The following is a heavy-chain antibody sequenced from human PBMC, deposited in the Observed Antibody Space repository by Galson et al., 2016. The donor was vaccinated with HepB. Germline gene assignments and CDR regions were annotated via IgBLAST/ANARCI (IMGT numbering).Heavy chain of an antibody. J-gene: IGHJ4*02. Sequence: SLRLSCATSGFTFADFAMSWVRQAPGKGLEWIGFVRSEAHGGTTEYAASLKGRIKISRDDSKRIAYLQMNNLKTEDTAVYYCTAHTEELVTSRPFDYWGQGALVSVSS. CDR1: GFTFADFA. CDR3: TAHTEELVTSRPFDY. CDR2: VRSEAHGGTT. V-gene: IGHV3-49*04. D-gene: IGHD2-21*02.